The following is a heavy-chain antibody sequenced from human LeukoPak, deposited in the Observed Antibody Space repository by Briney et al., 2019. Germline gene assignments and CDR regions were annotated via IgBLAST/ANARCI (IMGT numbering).Heavy chain of an antibody. CDR3: AKVGKQWLVYLDY. CDR1: GFTFSSYT. D-gene: IGHD6-19*01. J-gene: IGHJ4*02. CDR2: IISSGSYI. Sequence: PGGSLRLSCAASGFTFSSYTMNWVRQAPGKGLEWVSSIISSGSYIYYADSVKGRFTISRDNSKNTLYLQMNSLRAEDTAVYYCAKVGKQWLVYLDYWGQGTLVTVSS. V-gene: IGHV3-21*04.